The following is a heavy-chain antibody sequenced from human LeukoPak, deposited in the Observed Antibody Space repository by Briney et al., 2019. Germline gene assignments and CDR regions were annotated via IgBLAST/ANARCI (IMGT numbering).Heavy chain of an antibody. CDR3: AKVRGYSSSSTLDY. CDR1: GFTFSSYA. V-gene: IGHV3-23*01. D-gene: IGHD6-6*01. CDR2: ISGGGGST. Sequence: HPGGSLRLSCAASGFTFSSYAMSWVRQAPGKGREWVSAISGGGGSTYYADSVKGRFTISRDNSKNTLYLQMNSLRAEDTAVYYCAKVRGYSSSSTLDYWGQGTLVTVSS. J-gene: IGHJ4*02.